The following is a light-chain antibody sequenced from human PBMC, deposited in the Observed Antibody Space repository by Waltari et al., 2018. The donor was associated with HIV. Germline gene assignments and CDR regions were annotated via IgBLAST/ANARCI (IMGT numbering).Light chain of an antibody. CDR1: QRISSY. CDR2: DAS. V-gene: IGKV3-11*01. CDR3: QHRSSWPRGT. Sequence: EIVLTQSPATLSLSPGERATLSCRASQRISSYLAWYQQKPGQAPRLLIDDASNRATGIPARFSGSGSATDFTLTISSLEPEDVAVYYCQHRSSWPRGTFGQGTKLEIK. J-gene: IGKJ2*01.